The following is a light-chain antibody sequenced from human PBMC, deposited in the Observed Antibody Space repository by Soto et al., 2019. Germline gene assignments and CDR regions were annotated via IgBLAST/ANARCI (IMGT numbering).Light chain of an antibody. CDR1: SSDVGSYNF. J-gene: IGLJ1*01. Sequence: QSALTQPASVSGSPGQSITISCTGTSSDVGSYNFVSWYQQHPGKAPKLTIYEGSKRPSGVSNRFSGSKSGNTASLTISGLQAEDEADYYCCSYAGSSTWVFGPGTKVTVL. CDR2: EGS. CDR3: CSYAGSSTWV. V-gene: IGLV2-23*01.